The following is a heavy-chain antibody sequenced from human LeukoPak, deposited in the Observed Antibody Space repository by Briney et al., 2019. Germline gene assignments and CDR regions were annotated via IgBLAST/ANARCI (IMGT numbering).Heavy chain of an antibody. CDR3: ARDLGIGYGDSSGYYPA. D-gene: IGHD3-22*01. Sequence: ASVKVSCKASGYTFTSYYMHWVRQAPGQGLEWMGIINPSGGSTSYAQKFQGRVTMTRDTSTSTVYMELSSLRSEDTAVYYCARDLGIGYGDSSGYYPAWGQGTLVTVSS. V-gene: IGHV1-46*01. CDR2: INPSGGST. CDR1: GYTFTSYY. J-gene: IGHJ4*02.